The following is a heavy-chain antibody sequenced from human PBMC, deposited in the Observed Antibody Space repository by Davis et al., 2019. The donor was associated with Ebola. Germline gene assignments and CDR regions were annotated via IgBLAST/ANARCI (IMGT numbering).Heavy chain of an antibody. CDR3: SSWYYGTSGHFSLDF. Sequence: PGGSLRLSCAASGFSFSASTMHWVRQASGKGLEWLGRIRSKANNYATEYAASVRDRFTISRDDSKNTAFLQMNSLKADDTAVYYCSSWYYGTSGHFSLDFWGHGTLVTVSS. J-gene: IGHJ4*01. CDR2: IRSKANNYAT. CDR1: GFSFSAST. D-gene: IGHD3-22*01. V-gene: IGHV3-73*01.